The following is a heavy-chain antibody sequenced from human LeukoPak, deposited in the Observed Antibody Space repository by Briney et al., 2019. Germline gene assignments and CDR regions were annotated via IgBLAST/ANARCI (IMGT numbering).Heavy chain of an antibody. CDR1: GFTFSSYG. CDR3: ANEWLHVSGSYKANN. J-gene: IGHJ4*02. D-gene: IGHD3-10*01. CDR2: IRNDGSDK. Sequence: PGGSLRLSCAASGFTFSSYGMHWVRQAPGKGLEWVAFIRNDGSDKYHADSVKGRFTISRDNSKNTLYLQMNSLRTEDTAVYYLANEWLHVSGSYKANNWGQGTLVTVSS. V-gene: IGHV3-30*02.